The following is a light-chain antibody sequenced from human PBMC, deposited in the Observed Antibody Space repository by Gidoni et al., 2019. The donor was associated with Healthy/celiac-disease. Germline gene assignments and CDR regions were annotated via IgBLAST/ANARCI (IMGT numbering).Light chain of an antibody. J-gene: IGKJ1*01. CDR3: QQYNSYSEWT. CDR1: QSISSW. CDR2: KAS. Sequence: DIQMTQSPSTLSASVGDRVTITCRASQSISSWLAWYQQKPEKAPKLLIYKASSLESGVPSRFSGSGSGTEFTLTISSLQPDDFATYYCQQYNSYSEWTIXQXTKVEIK. V-gene: IGKV1-5*03.